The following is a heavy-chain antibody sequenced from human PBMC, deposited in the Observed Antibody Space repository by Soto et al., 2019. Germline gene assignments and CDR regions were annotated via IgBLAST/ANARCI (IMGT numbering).Heavy chain of an antibody. V-gene: IGHV3-23*01. D-gene: IGHD3-22*01. CDR3: ARDAGLYYYDSSGYPKDAFDI. CDR1: GFTFSSYA. Sequence: PGGSLRLSCAASGFTFSSYAMSWVRQAPGKGLEWVSAISGSGGSTYYADSVKGRFTISRDNSKNTLYLQMNSLRAEDTAVYYCARDAGLYYYDSSGYPKDAFDIWGQGTMVTVS. CDR2: ISGSGGST. J-gene: IGHJ3*02.